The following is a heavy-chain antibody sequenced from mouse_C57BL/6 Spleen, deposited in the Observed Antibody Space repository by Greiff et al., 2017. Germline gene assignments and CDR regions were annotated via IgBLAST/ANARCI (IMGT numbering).Heavy chain of an antibody. CDR3: ARGYDYDWYFDV. D-gene: IGHD2-4*01. CDR1: GYSITSGYY. J-gene: IGHJ1*03. Sequence: EVQLVESGPGLVKPSQSLSLTCSVTGYSITSGYYWNWIRQFPGNKLEWMGYISYDGSNNYNPSLKNRISITRDTSKNQFFLKLNSVTTEDTATCYCARGYDYDWYFDVWGTGTTVTVSS. V-gene: IGHV3-6*01. CDR2: ISYDGSN.